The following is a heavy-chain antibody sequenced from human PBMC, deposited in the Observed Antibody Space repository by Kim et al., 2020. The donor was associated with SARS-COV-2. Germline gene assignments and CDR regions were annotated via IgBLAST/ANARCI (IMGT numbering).Heavy chain of an antibody. CDR3: ARVAGGVRFLEVESYYYGMDV. D-gene: IGHD3-3*01. CDR2: ISSSSSYI. J-gene: IGHJ6*02. V-gene: IGHV3-21*01. Sequence: GGSLRLSCAASGFTFSSYRMNWVRQAPGKGLEWVSSISSSSSYIYYADSVKGRFTISRDNAKNSLYLQMNSLRAEDTAVYYCARVAGGVRFLEVESYYYGMDVWGQGTTVTVSS. CDR1: GFTFSSYR.